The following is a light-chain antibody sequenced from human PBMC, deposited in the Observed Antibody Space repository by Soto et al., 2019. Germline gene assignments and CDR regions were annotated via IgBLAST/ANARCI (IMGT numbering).Light chain of an antibody. J-gene: IGKJ1*01. Sequence: EIVLTQSPATLSSFPGDRVTLSCRASQAVNTRLAWYQHKPGQAPRLLIYQTSTRATGIPARFSGSGSETDFTLTIGNVESEDFAVYYCHQRQSWPRTFGQGTKVDIK. CDR3: HQRQSWPRT. CDR1: QAVNTR. V-gene: IGKV3-11*01. CDR2: QTS.